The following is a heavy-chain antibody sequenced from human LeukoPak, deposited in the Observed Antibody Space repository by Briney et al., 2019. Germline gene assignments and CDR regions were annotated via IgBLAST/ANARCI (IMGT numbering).Heavy chain of an antibody. D-gene: IGHD3-10*01. Sequence: ETLSLTCTVSGGSISSSSYYWGWVRQAPGKGLEWVSHISGSGGSTKYSGSVKGRFTISRDNSKNTLYLQINSLGADDTAVYYCAKDQDPHSYGSGSYAPFDYWGQGTLVAVSS. CDR3: AKDQDPHSYGSGSYAPFDY. CDR2: ISGSGGST. V-gene: IGHV3-23*01. J-gene: IGHJ4*02. CDR1: GGSISSSSYY.